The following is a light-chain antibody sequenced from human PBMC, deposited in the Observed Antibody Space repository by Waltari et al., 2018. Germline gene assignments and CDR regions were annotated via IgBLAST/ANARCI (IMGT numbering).Light chain of an antibody. Sequence: DIQMTQSPSSLSASVGDRVTITCRASQSISSYLNWYQQKPGKAPKLLIYAASSLQSGVPSRFSGSGSGTAFTLTISSLQPEDFAAYSFQQSYSTPTWTFGQGTKVEIK. CDR2: AAS. CDR3: QQSYSTPTWT. CDR1: QSISSY. J-gene: IGKJ1*01. V-gene: IGKV1-39*01.